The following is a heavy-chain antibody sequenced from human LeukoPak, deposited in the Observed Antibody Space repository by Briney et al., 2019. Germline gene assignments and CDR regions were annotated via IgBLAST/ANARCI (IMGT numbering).Heavy chain of an antibody. J-gene: IGHJ4*02. Sequence: SVKVSCKASGGTFSSYAISWVRQAPGQGLEWMGGIIPIFGTANYAQKFQGRVTITGDKSTSTAYMELSSLRSEDTAVYYCARRGYSYGLVSYFDYWGQGTLVTVSS. CDR2: IIPIFGTA. D-gene: IGHD5-18*01. CDR1: GGTFSSYA. CDR3: ARRGYSYGLVSYFDY. V-gene: IGHV1-69*06.